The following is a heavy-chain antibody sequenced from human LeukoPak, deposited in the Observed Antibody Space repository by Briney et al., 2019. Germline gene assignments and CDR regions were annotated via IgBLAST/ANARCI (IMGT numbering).Heavy chain of an antibody. CDR2: IKQDGSEK. CDR1: GFTFSSYW. CDR3: ARDMTGYCTSSSCFGGLCDY. J-gene: IGHJ4*02. D-gene: IGHD2-2*01. V-gene: IGHV3-7*01. Sequence: HSGGSLRLSCAASGFTFSSYWMSWVRQAPGKGLEWVANIKQDGSEKSYVDSVKGRFAISRDNAKNSLYLQMNSLRAEDTAVYFCARDMTGYCTSSSCFGGLCDYWGQGTLVTVSS.